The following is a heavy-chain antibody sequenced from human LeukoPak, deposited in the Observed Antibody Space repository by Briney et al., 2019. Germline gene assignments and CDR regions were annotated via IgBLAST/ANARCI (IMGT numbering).Heavy chain of an antibody. CDR3: AREVVVITGDAFDI. CDR2: ISYDGSNK. V-gene: IGHV3-30-3*01. Sequence: PGGSLRLSRAASGLTFSSYAMHWVRQAPGKGLEWVAVISYDGSNKYYADSVKGRFTISRDNSKNTLYLQMNSLRAEDTAVYYCAREVVVITGDAFDIWGQGTMVTVSS. J-gene: IGHJ3*02. CDR1: GLTFSSYA. D-gene: IGHD3-22*01.